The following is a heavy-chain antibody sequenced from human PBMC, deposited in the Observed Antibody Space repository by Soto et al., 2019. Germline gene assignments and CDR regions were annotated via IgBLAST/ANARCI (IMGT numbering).Heavy chain of an antibody. CDR2: IDPSDSYT. CDR1: GYSFTSYW. D-gene: IGHD6-6*01. V-gene: IGHV5-10-1*01. J-gene: IGHJ6*02. CDR3: ARPPRPGGLYYYSMDV. Sequence: GEPLKISCKGSGYSFTSYWISWVRQMPGKGLEWMGRIDPSDSYTNYSPSFQGHVTISADKSISTAYLQWSSLKASDTAMYYCARPPRPGGLYYYSMDVWGQGTTVTVSS.